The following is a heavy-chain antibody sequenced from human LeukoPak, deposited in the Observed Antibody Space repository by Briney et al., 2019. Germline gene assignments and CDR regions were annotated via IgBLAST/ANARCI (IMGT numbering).Heavy chain of an antibody. D-gene: IGHD6-13*01. CDR3: AKLMSTSSWYKGVDY. CDR2: ISGSGGST. CDR1: GFTFSSYA. Sequence: GGSLRLSCAASGFTFSSYAMSWVRQAPGKGLEWVSAISGSGGSTYYADSVKGRFTISRDNSKNTLYLQMSSLRAEDTAVYYCAKLMSTSSWYKGVDYWGQGTLVTVSS. V-gene: IGHV3-23*01. J-gene: IGHJ4*02.